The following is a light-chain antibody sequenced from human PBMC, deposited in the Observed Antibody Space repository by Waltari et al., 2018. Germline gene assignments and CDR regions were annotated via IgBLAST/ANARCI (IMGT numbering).Light chain of an antibody. J-gene: IGLJ7*01. CDR2: ENT. CDR3: GTWDSSLSGAV. CDR1: SSNVGHNY. Sequence: QSVLTQPPSVSAAPGQRVTISCPGGSSNVGHNYLSWYRQFPGPAPKLLIYENTERPSGIPGRFSGSKSGTSATLDITGLQAGDEADYYCGTWDSSLSGAVFGGGTHLTVL. V-gene: IGLV1-51*02.